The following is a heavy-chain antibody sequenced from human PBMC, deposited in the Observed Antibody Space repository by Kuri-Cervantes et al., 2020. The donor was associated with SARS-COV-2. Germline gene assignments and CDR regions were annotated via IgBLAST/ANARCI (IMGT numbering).Heavy chain of an antibody. J-gene: IGHJ4*02. CDR2: IRSKANSYAT. CDR3: TSLSTVAPFDY. V-gene: IGHV3-73*01. D-gene: IGHD4-11*01. Sequence: GESLKISCAASGFTFSGSAMHWVRQASGKGLEWVGRIRSKANSYATAYAASVKGRFTISRDESKNTAYLHMNSLKTEDTAVYYCTSLSTVAPFDYWGQGTLVTVSS. CDR1: GFTFSGSA.